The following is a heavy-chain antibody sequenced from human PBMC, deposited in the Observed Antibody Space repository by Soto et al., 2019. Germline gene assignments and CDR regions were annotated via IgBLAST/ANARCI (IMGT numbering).Heavy chain of an antibody. CDR1: GASMNNYY. V-gene: IGHV4-59*08. D-gene: IGHD3-10*01. Sequence: SETLSLTCSVSGASMNNYYGSWVRQPPGKGLEWIGYMYYSGSSNYNSSLKSRVTISVDTSKNQFSLKLRSVTAADTAVYFCARRERYYGSPGWFDPWGQGTLVTVSS. CDR3: ARRERYYGSPGWFDP. CDR2: MYYSGSS. J-gene: IGHJ5*01.